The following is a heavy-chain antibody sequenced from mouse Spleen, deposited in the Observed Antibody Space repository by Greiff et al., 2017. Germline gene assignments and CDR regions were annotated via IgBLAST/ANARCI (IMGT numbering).Heavy chain of an antibody. D-gene: IGHD2-10*01. V-gene: IGHV5-12*02. Sequence: EVKLMESGGGLVQPGGSLKLSCATSGFTFSDYYMYWVRQTPEKRLEWVAYISNGGGSTYYPDTVKGRFTISRDNAKNTLYLQMSRLKSEDTAMYYCARAYYGNYAWFAYWGQGTLVTVSA. J-gene: IGHJ3*01. CDR3: ARAYYGNYAWFAY. CDR2: ISNGGGST. CDR1: GFTFSDYY.